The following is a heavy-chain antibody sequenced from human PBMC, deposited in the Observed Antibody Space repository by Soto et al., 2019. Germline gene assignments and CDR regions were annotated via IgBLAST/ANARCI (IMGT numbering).Heavy chain of an antibody. D-gene: IGHD2-8*01. CDR3: ERALITYCTRYSCRHFDY. Sequence: QVQLVESGGGVVQPGGSLRLSCAASGFTFSSYTMHWVRQAPGKGLEWVAVITSDGNIRLYAHSVKGLLSISRDTSKDTLYLQMSSLRPEDTAVYYCERALITYCTRYSCRHFDYWCQGTLVTVSS. V-gene: IGHV3-30-3*01. CDR1: GFTFSSYT. CDR2: ITSDGNIR. J-gene: IGHJ4*02.